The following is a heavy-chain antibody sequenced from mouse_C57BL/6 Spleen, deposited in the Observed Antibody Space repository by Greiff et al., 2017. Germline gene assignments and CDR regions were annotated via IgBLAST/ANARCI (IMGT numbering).Heavy chain of an antibody. D-gene: IGHD2-4*01. V-gene: IGHV1-74*01. J-gene: IGHJ4*01. CDR3: AIPLRDYDGPYYYAMDY. CDR1: GYTFTSYW. Sequence: QVQLQQPGAELVKPGASVKVSCKASGYTFTSYWMHWVKQRPGQGLEWIGRIHPSDSDTNYNQKFKGKATLTVDKSSSTAYMQLSSLTSEDSAVYYRAIPLRDYDGPYYYAMDYWGQGTSGTVSS. CDR2: IHPSDSDT.